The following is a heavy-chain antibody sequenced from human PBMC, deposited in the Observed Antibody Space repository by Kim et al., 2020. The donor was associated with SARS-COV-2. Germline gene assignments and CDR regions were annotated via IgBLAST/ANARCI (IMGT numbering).Heavy chain of an antibody. D-gene: IGHD3-16*01. V-gene: IGHV3-9*01. CDR3: AKSPGWVQAFDI. Sequence: AHGDPLKGRFTISRDTAKNSLYLQMNSLGAEDTALYYCAKSPGWVQAFDIWGQGTMATVSS. J-gene: IGHJ3*02.